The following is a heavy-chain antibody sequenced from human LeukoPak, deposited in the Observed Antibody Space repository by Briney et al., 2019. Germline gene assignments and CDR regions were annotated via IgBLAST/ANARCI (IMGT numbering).Heavy chain of an antibody. CDR3: ARCLRNRCNWFDP. J-gene: IGHJ5*02. Sequence: ASVKVSCKASGYTFTGYYMHWVRQAPGQGLEWMGWINPNSGGTNYAQKFQGRVTMTRDTSISTAYMELSRLRSDDTAVYYCARCLRNRCNWFDPWGRGTLVTVSS. CDR2: INPNSGGT. CDR1: GYTFTGYY. V-gene: IGHV1-2*02. D-gene: IGHD4-17*01.